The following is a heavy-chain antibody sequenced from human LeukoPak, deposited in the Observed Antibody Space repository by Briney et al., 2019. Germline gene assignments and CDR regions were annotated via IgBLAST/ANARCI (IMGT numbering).Heavy chain of an antibody. V-gene: IGHV4-59*08. Sequence: SETLSLTCTVSGGSISSYYWSWIRQPPGKGLEWIGYIYYSGSTNYNPSLKSRVTISVDTSKNQFSLKLSSVTAADTAVYCCARHSVRLGDAFDIWGQGTMVTVSS. D-gene: IGHD3-16*01. J-gene: IGHJ3*02. CDR1: GGSISSYY. CDR3: ARHSVRLGDAFDI. CDR2: IYYSGST.